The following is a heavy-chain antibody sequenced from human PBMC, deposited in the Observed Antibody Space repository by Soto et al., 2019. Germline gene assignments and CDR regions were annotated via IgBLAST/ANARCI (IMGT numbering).Heavy chain of an antibody. CDR3: ARDLSSGRGWFDP. J-gene: IGHJ5*02. CDR2: IIPILGIA. Sequence: ASVKVSCKASGGTFSSYTISWVRQALGQGLEWMGRIIPILGIANYAQKFQGRVTITADKSTSTAYMELSSLRSEDTAVYYCARDLSSGRGWFDPWGQGTLVTVSS. CDR1: GGTFSSYT. D-gene: IGHD3-10*02. V-gene: IGHV1-69*04.